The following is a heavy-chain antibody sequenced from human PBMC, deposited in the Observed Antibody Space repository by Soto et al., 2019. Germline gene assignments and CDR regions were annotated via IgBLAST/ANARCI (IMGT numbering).Heavy chain of an antibody. CDR2: IRTKVYSYAT. J-gene: IGHJ5*02. CDR1: GFTFTGSY. V-gene: IGHV3-73*01. D-gene: IGHD1-1*01. CDR3: VRGGAGNWRFDP. Sequence: EEHLVESGGGLVQPGGSLKLSCAASGFTFTGSYIHWVRQASGRGLAWVGRIRTKVYSYATAYAASVSGRFTISRDDSKNTAYLQMNSLKIEDTAVYYCVRGGAGNWRFDPWGQGTLVTVSS.